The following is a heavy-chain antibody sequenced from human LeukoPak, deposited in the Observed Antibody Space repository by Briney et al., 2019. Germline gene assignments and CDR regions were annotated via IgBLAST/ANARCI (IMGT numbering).Heavy chain of an antibody. J-gene: IGHJ4*02. CDR1: GFTFSSYA. CDR2: ISGSGGST. V-gene: IGHV3-23*01. CDR3: AKDPYSGYDWLDY. Sequence: TGGSLRLSCAASGFTFSSYAMSWVRQAPGKGLEWDSAISGSGGSTYYADSVKGRFTISRDNSKNTLYLQMNSLRAEDTAVYYCAKDPYSGYDWLDYWGQGTLVTVSS. D-gene: IGHD5-12*01.